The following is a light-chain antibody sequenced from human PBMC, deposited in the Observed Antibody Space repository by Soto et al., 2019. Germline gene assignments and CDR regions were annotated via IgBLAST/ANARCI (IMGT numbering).Light chain of an antibody. Sequence: QSVLTQPPSVSGAPGQRVTISCTGTRSNIGAGYYVHWYQQLPGTAPKLLVYGNTNRPSGVPDRFSGSRSGTSASLAITGLQAEDEADYYCQSYDSSLVGVFGTGTKVTVL. CDR2: GNT. J-gene: IGLJ1*01. V-gene: IGLV1-40*01. CDR3: QSYDSSLVGV. CDR1: RSNIGAGYY.